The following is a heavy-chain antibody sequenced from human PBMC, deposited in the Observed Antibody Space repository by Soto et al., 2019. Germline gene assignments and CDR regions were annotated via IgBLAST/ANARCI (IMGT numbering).Heavy chain of an antibody. D-gene: IGHD3-16*02. CDR1: GYTFSNYA. CDR2: INAANGNT. V-gene: IGHV1-3*01. Sequence: QVQLVQSGAEVKKPGASVKVSCKASGYTFSNYAIQWVRQAPGQRLEWMGWINAANGNTKYSQKCQGRVPITRDTSASTAYMEVSGLSSEDTAVYYCATAWGTYRSLDSWGQGTLVTVSS. J-gene: IGHJ4*02. CDR3: ATAWGTYRSLDS.